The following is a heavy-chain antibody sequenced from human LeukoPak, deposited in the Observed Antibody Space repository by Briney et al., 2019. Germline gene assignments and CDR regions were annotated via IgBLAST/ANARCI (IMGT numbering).Heavy chain of an antibody. CDR3: AKERGSGYDRYYFDY. D-gene: IGHD5-12*01. CDR1: EFSLSSNA. CDR2: ISGSGDHT. Sequence: GGSLRLSCEASEFSLSSNAMSWVRQAPGKGLEWVSTISGSGDHTYYADSVKGRFTISRDNSKNTLYLQMNSLRAEDTAVYYCAKERGSGYDRYYFDYWGQGTLVTVSS. J-gene: IGHJ4*02. V-gene: IGHV3-23*01.